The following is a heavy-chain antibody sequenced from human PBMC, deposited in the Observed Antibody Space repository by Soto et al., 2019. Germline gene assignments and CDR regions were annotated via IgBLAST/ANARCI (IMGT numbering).Heavy chain of an antibody. CDR2: INAGNGNT. CDR1: GYTFTSYA. J-gene: IGHJ6*02. CDR3: ARNRRLVLYGMDV. D-gene: IGHD3-9*01. Sequence: ASVKVSCKASGYTFTSYAMHWVRQAPGQRLKKMGWINAGNGNTKYSQKFQGRVTITRDTSASTAYMELSSLRSEDIVVYYCARNRRLVLYGMDVWGQGTTVTVSS. V-gene: IGHV1-3*01.